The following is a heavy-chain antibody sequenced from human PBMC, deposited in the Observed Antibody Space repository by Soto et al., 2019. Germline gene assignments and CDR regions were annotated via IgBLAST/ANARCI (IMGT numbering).Heavy chain of an antibody. J-gene: IGHJ4*02. Sequence: GGSLRLSCAASGFTFSSYGMHWVRQAPGKGLEWVAVISYDGSNKYYADSVKGRFTISRDNSKNTLYLQMNSLRAEDTAVYYCAKDEMVRGVIFPLGYWGQGTLVTVSS. V-gene: IGHV3-30*18. CDR3: AKDEMVRGVIFPLGY. D-gene: IGHD3-10*01. CDR1: GFTFSSYG. CDR2: ISYDGSNK.